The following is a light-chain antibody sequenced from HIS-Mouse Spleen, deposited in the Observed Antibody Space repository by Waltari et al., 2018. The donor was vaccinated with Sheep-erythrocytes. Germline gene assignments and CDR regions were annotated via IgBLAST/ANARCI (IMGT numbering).Light chain of an antibody. Sequence: QSALTQPASVSGSPGQSITISCTGTSSDVGGYNYVSWYQQHPGKAPKLMIYEVSNRPSGVSNRFSGTTASNTALLTISGLQAEDEADYYCSSDTSSSTWVFGGGTKLTVL. J-gene: IGLJ3*02. V-gene: IGLV2-14*01. CDR2: EVS. CDR3: SSDTSSSTWV. CDR1: SSDVGGYNY.